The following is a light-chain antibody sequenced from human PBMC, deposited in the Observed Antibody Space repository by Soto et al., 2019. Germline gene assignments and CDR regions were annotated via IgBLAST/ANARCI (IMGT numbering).Light chain of an antibody. CDR1: SSDVGGYNY. Sequence: QSVLTQPASVSGSPGQSITISCTGTSSDVGGYNYVSWYQQHPGKAPKLMIYEVSNRPSGVSIRFSGSKSGNTASLTISGLQAEDEGDYYCSSYTSISSLGVFGTGTKLTVL. CDR2: EVS. CDR3: SSYTSISSLGV. V-gene: IGLV2-14*01. J-gene: IGLJ1*01.